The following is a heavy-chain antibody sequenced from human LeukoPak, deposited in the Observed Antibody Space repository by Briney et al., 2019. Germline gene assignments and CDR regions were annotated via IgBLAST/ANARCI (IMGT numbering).Heavy chain of an antibody. Sequence: SETLSLTCAVYGGSFSGYYWSWIRQPPGKGLEWIGEINHSGSTNYNPSLKSRVTISVDTSKNQFSLKLSSVTAADTAVYYCARRTQGWLLLSNFDYWGQGTPVTVSS. CDR3: ARRTQGWLLLSNFDY. CDR2: INHSGST. D-gene: IGHD3-22*01. J-gene: IGHJ4*02. CDR1: GGSFSGYY. V-gene: IGHV4-34*01.